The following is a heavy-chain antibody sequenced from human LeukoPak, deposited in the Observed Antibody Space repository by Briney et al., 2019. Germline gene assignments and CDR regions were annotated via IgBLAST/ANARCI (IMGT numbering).Heavy chain of an antibody. J-gene: IGHJ5*02. Sequence: ASVKVSCKASGYTFTSYYMHWVRQAPGQGLEWMGIINPSGGSTSYAQKFQGRVTMTRDTSTSTVYMELSSLRSEDTAVYYCARMSGYSSSWDPNWFDPWGQGTLVTVSS. CDR3: ARMSGYSSSWDPNWFDP. V-gene: IGHV1-46*01. CDR2: INPSGGST. D-gene: IGHD6-13*01. CDR1: GYTFTSYY.